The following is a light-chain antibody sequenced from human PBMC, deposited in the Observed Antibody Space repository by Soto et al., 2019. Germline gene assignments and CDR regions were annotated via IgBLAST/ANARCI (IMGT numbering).Light chain of an antibody. CDR3: QQYDSYPLT. CDR1: QSISSW. J-gene: IGKJ4*01. Sequence: DTQMTQSPSTLSASVGDRVTITCRASQSISSWLAWYQQKPGKAPKLLIYKASTLHSGVPSSFSGRGSGTEYTLTISSLQPDDFATYSCQQYDSYPLTFGEETKVEIK. V-gene: IGKV1-5*03. CDR2: KAS.